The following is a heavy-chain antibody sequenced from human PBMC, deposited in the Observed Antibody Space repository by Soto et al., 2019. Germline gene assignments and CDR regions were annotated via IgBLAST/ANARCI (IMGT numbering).Heavy chain of an antibody. CDR1: GYTFTGYY. V-gene: IGHV1-2*02. J-gene: IGHJ4*02. CDR3: ARGRTGTTSYFDY. CDR2: INPNSGGT. D-gene: IGHD1-1*01. Sequence: QVQLVQSGAEVKKPGASVKVSCKASGYTFTGYYLHWVRQAPGQGLEWMGWINPNSGGTNDAQKFQGRVTMTRDTSISTAYMELSRLRSDDTAVYYCARGRTGTTSYFDYWGQGNLVTVSS.